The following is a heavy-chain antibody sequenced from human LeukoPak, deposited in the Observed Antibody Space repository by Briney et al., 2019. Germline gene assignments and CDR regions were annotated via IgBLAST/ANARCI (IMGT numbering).Heavy chain of an antibody. CDR1: GFTFDDYT. D-gene: IGHD3-10*01. Sequence: HPGGSLRLSCAASGFTFDDYTMHWVRQAPGKGLEWVSLITWDGGNTYYADSVKGRFTISRDNSKNSLYLQMNSLRTEDTALYYCAKGAMVRGAKSYFDCWGQGTLVTVSS. CDR2: ITWDGGNT. J-gene: IGHJ4*02. CDR3: AKGAMVRGAKSYFDC. V-gene: IGHV3-43*01.